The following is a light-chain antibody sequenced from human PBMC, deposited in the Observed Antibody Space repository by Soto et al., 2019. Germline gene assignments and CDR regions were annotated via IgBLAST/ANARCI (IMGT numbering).Light chain of an antibody. Sequence: DIRITQSPSAVSASEGDRVTITCRASQSISSWLAWYQQKPGKAPKLLIYDASSLESGVPSRFSGSGSGTEFTLTISSLQPDDFATYYCQQYNSYSRTFGQGTKVDVK. CDR1: QSISSW. J-gene: IGKJ1*01. V-gene: IGKV1-5*01. CDR3: QQYNSYSRT. CDR2: DAS.